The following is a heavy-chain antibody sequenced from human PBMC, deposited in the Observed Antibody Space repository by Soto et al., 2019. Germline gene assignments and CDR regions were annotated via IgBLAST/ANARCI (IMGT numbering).Heavy chain of an antibody. J-gene: IGHJ4*02. D-gene: IGHD6-19*01. CDR3: ARGGVDTSAWYGGDY. Sequence: QVQLVQSGAEVKKPGASVKVSCRASGYTFTRYSIIWMRQAPGQKIEWMGWINVGTGRTEYSQRTQGRVTLTRDTSASTAYIELNNLSSEDTAVYYCARGGVDTSAWYGGDYWGQGTQVVVSS. CDR2: INVGTGRT. V-gene: IGHV1-3*01. CDR1: GYTFTRYS.